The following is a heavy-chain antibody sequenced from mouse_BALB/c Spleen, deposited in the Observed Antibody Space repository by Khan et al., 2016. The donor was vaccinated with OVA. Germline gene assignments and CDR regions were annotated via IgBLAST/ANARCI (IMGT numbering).Heavy chain of an antibody. V-gene: IGHV2-6-4*01. CDR3: ARAYYRYDGYYAMDY. CDR1: GFSLSRYN. CDR2: IWGGGGT. Sequence: QVQLKESGPGLVAPSQSLSITCTVSGFSLSRYNIHWVRQPPGKGLEWLGMIWGGGGTDYNSTLKSRLTIRKVNSKSQVLLKMNSLQTDDTAMYYCARAYYRYDGYYAMDYWGQGTSVTVSS. D-gene: IGHD2-14*01. J-gene: IGHJ4*01.